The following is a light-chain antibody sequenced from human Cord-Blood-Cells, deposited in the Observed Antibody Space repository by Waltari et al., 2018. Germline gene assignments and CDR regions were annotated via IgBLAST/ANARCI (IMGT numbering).Light chain of an antibody. V-gene: IGLV3-10*01. Sequence: SYELTQPPSVSVSPGQTARITCSGDALPNKYAYWYQQKSGQAPVLVIYEDSQRPSGIPERASGSSAGTIATLTISGAQVEDEADYCCYSTDSSGNHWVFGGGTKLTVL. CDR1: ALPNKY. CDR3: YSTDSSGNHWV. J-gene: IGLJ3*02. CDR2: EDS.